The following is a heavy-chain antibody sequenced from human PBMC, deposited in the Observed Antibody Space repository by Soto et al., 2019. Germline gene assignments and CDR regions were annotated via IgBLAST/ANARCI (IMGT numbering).Heavy chain of an antibody. V-gene: IGHV3-64*01. J-gene: IGHJ6*02. CDR1: GFTFSSYS. D-gene: IGHD2-21*01. Sequence: GGSLRLSCAASGFTFSSYSMHWVRQAPGKGLEYVSAITSNGGNTDYASSVKGRFTISRDNSKNTLYLQMGSLRAEDMAVYYCARRIPFGYGMDVWGQGTTVTVSS. CDR2: ITSNGGNT. CDR3: ARRIPFGYGMDV.